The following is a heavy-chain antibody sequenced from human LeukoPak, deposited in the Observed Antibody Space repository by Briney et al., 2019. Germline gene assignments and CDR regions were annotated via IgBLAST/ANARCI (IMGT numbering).Heavy chain of an antibody. V-gene: IGHV3-23*01. D-gene: IGHD3-16*01. CDR2: ITNSGDKT. J-gene: IGHJ4*02. Sequence: GGSLRLSCAAAGFTFNIYAISWIRQPPGKGLEWVSTITNSGDKTFYADSVKGRFTISRDNAKNSLYLQMNGLGAEDTAVYYCARELNGYGYYFFDYWGPGTLVTVSS. CDR3: ARELNGYGYYFFDY. CDR1: GFTFNIYA.